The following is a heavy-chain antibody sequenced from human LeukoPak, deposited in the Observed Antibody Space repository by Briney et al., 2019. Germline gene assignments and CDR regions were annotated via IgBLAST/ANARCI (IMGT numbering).Heavy chain of an antibody. D-gene: IGHD3-9*01. CDR3: AKSRDDGTGYYYDY. Sequence: GGSLRVSCEASGFSFDDYAMHWVRQAPGNGLEWVAGIGRNSYNIAYGDSVKGRFTISRDNAKKSLSLQMNSLGTEDTAFYYCAKSRDDGTGYYYDYWGQGVLVTVAS. V-gene: IGHV3-9*01. CDR1: GFSFDDYA. J-gene: IGHJ4*02. CDR2: IGRNSYNI.